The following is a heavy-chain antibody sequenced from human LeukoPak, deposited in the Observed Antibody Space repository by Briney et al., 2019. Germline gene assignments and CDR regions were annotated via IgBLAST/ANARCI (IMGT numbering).Heavy chain of an antibody. Sequence: PGGSLRLSCAASGFTFSSYSMNWVRQAPGKGLEWVSSISSSSSYIYYADSEKGRFTISRDNAKNSLYLQMNSLRAEDTAVYYCARDGSGYEYDGAFDIWGQGTMVTVSS. CDR2: ISSSSSYI. CDR3: ARDGSGYEYDGAFDI. D-gene: IGHD5-12*01. CDR1: GFTFSSYS. J-gene: IGHJ3*02. V-gene: IGHV3-21*01.